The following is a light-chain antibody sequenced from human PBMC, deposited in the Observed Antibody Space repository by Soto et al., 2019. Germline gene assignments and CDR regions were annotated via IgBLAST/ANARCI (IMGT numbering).Light chain of an antibody. Sequence: EIVLTQSPGTLSLSPGERATLSCRASQSVSSTYLAWYQQKPGQAPRLLIYGASSRATGIPDRFSGRGSGTDLTLTISRLETEDFAVYYCQQYGSSPPYTFGQGTKLEIK. J-gene: IGKJ2*01. CDR1: QSVSSTY. V-gene: IGKV3-20*01. CDR3: QQYGSSPPYT. CDR2: GAS.